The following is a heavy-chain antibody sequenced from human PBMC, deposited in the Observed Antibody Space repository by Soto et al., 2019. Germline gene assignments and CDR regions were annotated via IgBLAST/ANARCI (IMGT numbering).Heavy chain of an antibody. CDR1: GGSISSSSYY. D-gene: IGHD3-10*01. V-gene: IGHV4-39*01. J-gene: IGHJ5*02. CDR3: ASLTVLLHWFDP. CDR2: IYYSGNT. Sequence: SETLSLTCTVSGGSISSSSYYWGWIRQPPGKGLEWIGSIYYSGNTYYNPSLKSRVTISVGTSKNQFSLKLSSVTAADTAVYYCASLTVLLHWFDPWGQGTLVTVPQ.